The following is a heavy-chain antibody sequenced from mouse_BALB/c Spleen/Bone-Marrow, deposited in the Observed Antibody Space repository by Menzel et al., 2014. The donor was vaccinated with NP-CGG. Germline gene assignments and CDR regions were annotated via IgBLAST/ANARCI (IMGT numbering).Heavy chain of an antibody. CDR1: GFTFXSFG. CDR2: ISSGSSTI. Sequence: EVQVVESGGGLVQPGGSRKLSCAASGFTFXSFGMHWVRQAPEKGLEWVAYISSGSSTILYADTVKGRFTVSRDNPKNTLFLQMTSLRSEDTAMYYCTRGGNWDDFDYWGQGTTLAVSS. D-gene: IGHD4-1*01. J-gene: IGHJ2*01. CDR3: TRGGNWDDFDY. V-gene: IGHV5-17*02.